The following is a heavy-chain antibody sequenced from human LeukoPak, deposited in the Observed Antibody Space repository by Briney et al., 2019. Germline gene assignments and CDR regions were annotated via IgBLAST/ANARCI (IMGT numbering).Heavy chain of an antibody. D-gene: IGHD2-2*01. Sequence: GGSLRLSCAASGFTFSSYAMSWVRQAPGKGLEWVSSISGSGGSTYYADSVKGRFTISRDSSKNSLYLQMNSLRAEDTAVYYCARDRASCYDYWGQGTLVAVSS. CDR3: ARDRASCYDY. CDR1: GFTFSSYA. CDR2: ISGSGGST. V-gene: IGHV3-23*01. J-gene: IGHJ4*02.